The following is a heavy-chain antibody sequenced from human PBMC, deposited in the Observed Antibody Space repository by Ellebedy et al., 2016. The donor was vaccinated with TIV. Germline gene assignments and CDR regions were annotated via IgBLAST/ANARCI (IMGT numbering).Heavy chain of an antibody. V-gene: IGHV6-1*01. CDR3: ARDTGEGAVANWFDP. CDR2: TYYRSKWYN. J-gene: IGHJ5*02. CDR1: GDSVCSNSAA. Sequence: SETLSLTCAISGDSVCSNSAAWNWIRQSPSRGLEWLGRTYYRSKWYNEYAVSVKSRITINADTSKNQFSLQLNSVTPEDTAVYYCARDTGEGAVANWFDPWGQGTLVTVSS. D-gene: IGHD3-16*01.